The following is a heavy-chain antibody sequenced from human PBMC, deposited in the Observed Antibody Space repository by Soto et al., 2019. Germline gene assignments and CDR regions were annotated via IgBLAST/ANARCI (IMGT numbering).Heavy chain of an antibody. CDR3: ARYGGTPIWYFDL. Sequence: QVQLQQWGAGLLKPSETLSLTCAVYGGSFSGYYWTWVRQSPGKGLEWIGEVSHSGTTNYNPSLKSLVTISLDTSKNKFSLDLTSVTAADTAVYYCARYGGTPIWYFDLWCRGTLVTVSS. J-gene: IGHJ2*01. CDR1: GGSFSGYY. V-gene: IGHV4-34*01. D-gene: IGHD2-15*01. CDR2: VSHSGTT.